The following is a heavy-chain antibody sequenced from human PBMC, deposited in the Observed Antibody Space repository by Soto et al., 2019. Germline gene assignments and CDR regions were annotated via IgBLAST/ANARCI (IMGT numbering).Heavy chain of an antibody. Sequence: EVQLVESGGGLVQPGESLRLSCAASGFTFSSYSMNWVRQAPGKGLEWVSYIHNSSSTIYYADSVRGRFTISRDNAKNSLYLQMKSLRDEDTAVYYCARGVQIIVLLPAAIDYWGQGTLVTVSS. CDR1: GFTFSSYS. D-gene: IGHD2-2*01. CDR2: IHNSSSTI. V-gene: IGHV3-48*02. J-gene: IGHJ4*02. CDR3: ARGVQIIVLLPAAIDY.